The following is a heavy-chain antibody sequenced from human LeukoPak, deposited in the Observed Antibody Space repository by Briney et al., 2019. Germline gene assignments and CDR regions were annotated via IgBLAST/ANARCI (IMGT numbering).Heavy chain of an antibody. J-gene: IGHJ5*02. CDR1: GGSLSSYY. V-gene: IGHV4-59*01. CDR2: IYYSGST. CDR3: ARGGYYGSGNDFRFDP. D-gene: IGHD3-10*01. Sequence: SETLSLTCTVSGGSLSSYYWSWIRQPPGKGLEWIGYIYYSGSTNCKPSVKSRVTISVDTSKNQLSLKLSSVTAADTAVYYCARGGYYGSGNDFRFDPWGQGTLVTVSS.